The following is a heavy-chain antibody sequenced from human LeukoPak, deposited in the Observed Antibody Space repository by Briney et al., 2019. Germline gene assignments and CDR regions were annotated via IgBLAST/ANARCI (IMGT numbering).Heavy chain of an antibody. V-gene: IGHV3-23*01. CDR2: FGASGGT. J-gene: IGHJ4*02. D-gene: IGHD6-19*01. CDR1: GFTFSRFG. CDR3: ARTGPGSGWARYYFDY. Sequence: GGSLRLSCAGSGFTFSRFGIMWVSLAPGKGLEWVSVFGASGGTYFADSVKGRFTMSRDNSKNTLYLQMNSLRVEDTAVYYCARTGPGSGWARYYFDYWGPGTLVTVSS.